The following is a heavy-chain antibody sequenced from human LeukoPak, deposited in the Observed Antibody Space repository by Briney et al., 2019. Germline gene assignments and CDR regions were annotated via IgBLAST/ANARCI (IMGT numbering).Heavy chain of an antibody. CDR1: GFTFSSYS. D-gene: IGHD3-10*01. CDR2: ISSSSSSYI. J-gene: IGHJ5*02. V-gene: IGHV3-21*04. CDR3: ARRKVRRVMALDWFDP. Sequence: PGGSLRLSCAASGFTFSSYSMNWVRQAPGKGLEWCSSISSSSSSYIYYADALKGRFTISRYNAKNSLYLQMNSLRAEDTAVYYCARRKVRRVMALDWFDPWGQGTLVTVSS.